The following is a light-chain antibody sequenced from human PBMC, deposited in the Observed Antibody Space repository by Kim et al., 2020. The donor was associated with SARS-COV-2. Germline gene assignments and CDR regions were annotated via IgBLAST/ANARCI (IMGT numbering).Light chain of an antibody. V-gene: IGKV1-6*01. J-gene: IGKJ2*01. CDR1: QGIRND. CDR3: LQDYNYPYT. CDR2: AAS. Sequence: SASVGDRVTIFCRASQGIRNDLGWFQQKPGKAPKLLIYAASNLQGGVPSRFSGSGSGTDFTLTISSLQPEDFATYFCLQDYNYPYTFGQGTKLEIK.